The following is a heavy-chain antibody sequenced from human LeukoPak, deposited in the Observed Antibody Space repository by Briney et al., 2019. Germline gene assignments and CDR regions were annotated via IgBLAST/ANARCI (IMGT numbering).Heavy chain of an antibody. CDR3: AREDCSSTSCYVNYFDY. V-gene: IGHV4-61*02. CDR1: GGSISSGSYY. Sequence: SETLYLTCTVSGGSISSGSYYWSWIRQPAGKGLEWIGRIYTSGSTNYNPSLKSRVTISVDTSKNQFSLKLSSVTAADTAVYYCAREDCSSTSCYVNYFDYWGQGTLVTVSS. J-gene: IGHJ4*02. D-gene: IGHD2-2*01. CDR2: IYTSGST.